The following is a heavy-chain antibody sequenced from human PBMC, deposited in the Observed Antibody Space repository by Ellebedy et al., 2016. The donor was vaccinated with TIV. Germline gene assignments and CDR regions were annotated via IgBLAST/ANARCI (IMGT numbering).Heavy chain of an antibody. CDR1: GFTFSSYS. V-gene: IGHV3-21*04. Sequence: PGGSLRLSCAASGFTFSSYSMNWVRQAPGKGLEWVSSISSSSSYIYYADSVKGRLTISRDNSKSTLDLQMNSLRGEDTAIYYCARGRSGTYIHHAFDYWGQGALVTVSS. J-gene: IGHJ4*02. CDR3: ARGRSGTYIHHAFDY. CDR2: ISSSSSYI. D-gene: IGHD1-14*01.